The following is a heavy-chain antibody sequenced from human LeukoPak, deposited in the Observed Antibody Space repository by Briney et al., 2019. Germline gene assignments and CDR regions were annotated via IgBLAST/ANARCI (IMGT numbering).Heavy chain of an antibody. V-gene: IGHV3-64*01. CDR1: GFTFSSYA. CDR2: ISSNGGST. J-gene: IGHJ4*02. CDR3: AREGSSWSFDY. D-gene: IGHD6-13*01. Sequence: GGSLRLSCAASGFTFSSYAMHWVRQAPGKGLEYVSAISSNGGSTYYANSVKGRFTISRDSSKNTLYLQMGSLRAEDMAVYYCAREGSSWSFDYWGQGTLVTVSS.